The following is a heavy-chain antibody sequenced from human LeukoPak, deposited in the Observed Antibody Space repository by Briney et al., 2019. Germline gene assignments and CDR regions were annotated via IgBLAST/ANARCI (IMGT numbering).Heavy chain of an antibody. Sequence: GGSLRLSCAASGFTFSSYYMNWVRQAPGKGLEWVSYISSSSTTIYCADSVKGRFTISRDNAKNSLYLQMNSLRDEDTAVYYCARDPGYDSSGYYFPDYWGQGTLVTVSS. CDR1: GFTFSSYY. D-gene: IGHD3-22*01. CDR2: ISSSSTTI. J-gene: IGHJ4*02. V-gene: IGHV3-48*02. CDR3: ARDPGYDSSGYYFPDY.